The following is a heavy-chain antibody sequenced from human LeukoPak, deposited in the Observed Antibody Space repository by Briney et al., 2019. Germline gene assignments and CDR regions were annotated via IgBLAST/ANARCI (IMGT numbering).Heavy chain of an antibody. V-gene: IGHV4-30-4*01. CDR1: GGSISRGDYY. J-gene: IGHJ4*02. Sequence: PSQTLSLTCTVSGGSISRGDYYWSWIRQPPGKGLEWIGSIYYSGSTDYNPSLKSRVTISVDTSKNQFSLKLSSVTAADTAVYYCARGKSKFDYWGQGTLVTVSS. CDR2: IYYSGST. CDR3: ARGKSKFDY.